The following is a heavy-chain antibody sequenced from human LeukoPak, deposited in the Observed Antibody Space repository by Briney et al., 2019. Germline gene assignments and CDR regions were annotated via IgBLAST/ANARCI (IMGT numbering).Heavy chain of an antibody. V-gene: IGHV3-30*04. D-gene: IGHD3-10*01. J-gene: IGHJ6*04. CDR2: ISYDGSNK. CDR1: GFTFSSYA. CDR3: ASLLDYYGSGSYYPTSGMDV. Sequence: GRSLRLPCAASGFTFSSYAMHWVRQAPGKGLEWVAVISYDGSNKYYADSVKGRFTISRDNSKNTLYLQMNSLRAEDTAVYYCASLLDYYGSGSYYPTSGMDVWGKGTTVTVSS.